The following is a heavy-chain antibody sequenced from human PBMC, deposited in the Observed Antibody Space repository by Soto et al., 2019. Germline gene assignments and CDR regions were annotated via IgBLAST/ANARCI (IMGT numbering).Heavy chain of an antibody. J-gene: IGHJ4*02. V-gene: IGHV1-2*02. CDR2: INPNSGVT. CDR1: GYTFTGYY. D-gene: IGHD6-19*01. Sequence: ASVKVSCKASGYTFTGYYMHWVRQAPGQGLEWMGWINPNSGVTNYAQRFQGRVTMTMDTSISTAYMELTSLRYDDKAVFYCERELNSGIGNFDLWGQGTLVTVSS. CDR3: ERELNSGIGNFDL.